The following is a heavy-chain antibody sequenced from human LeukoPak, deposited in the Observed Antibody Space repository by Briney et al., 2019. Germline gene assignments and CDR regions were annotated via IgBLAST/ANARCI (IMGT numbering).Heavy chain of an antibody. V-gene: IGHV1-2*02. CDR1: GYTFTGYY. Sequence: GASVKVSCKASGYTFTGYYMHWVRQAPGQGLEWMGWINPNSGGTNYAQKFQGRVTMTRDTSISTAYMELSRLRSDDTAVYYCAREGRLWFGKSDYYYYMDVWGKGTTVTISS. D-gene: IGHD3-10*01. J-gene: IGHJ6*03. CDR3: AREGRLWFGKSDYYYYMDV. CDR2: INPNSGGT.